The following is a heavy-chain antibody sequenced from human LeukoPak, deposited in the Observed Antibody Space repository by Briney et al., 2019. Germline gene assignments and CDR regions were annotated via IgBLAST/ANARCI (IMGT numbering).Heavy chain of an antibody. J-gene: IGHJ4*02. CDR2: IYYSGST. D-gene: IGHD5-12*01. CDR3: ARVGGYADYFDY. CDR1: GGSLSSSSYY. V-gene: IGHV4-39*07. Sequence: SETLSLTCTVSGGSLSSSSYYWGWLRQPPGTGLEWIGSIYYSGSTYYNPSLKSRVTISVDTSKNQFSLKLSSVTAADTAVYYCARVGGYADYFDYWGQGTLVTVSS.